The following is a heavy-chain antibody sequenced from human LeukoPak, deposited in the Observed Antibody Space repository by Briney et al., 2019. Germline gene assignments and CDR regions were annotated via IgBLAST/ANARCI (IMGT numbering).Heavy chain of an antibody. Sequence: GASVKVSCKASGYTFTGYYMHWVRQAPGQGLEWMGWINPNSGGTNYAQKFQGRVTMTRDTSISTAYMELSRLRSDDTAVYYCARGRSSSHSNYRGDWFDPWGQGTLVTGSS. CDR1: GYTFTGYY. D-gene: IGHD4-11*01. CDR3: ARGRSSSHSNYRGDWFDP. V-gene: IGHV1-2*02. CDR2: INPNSGGT. J-gene: IGHJ5*02.